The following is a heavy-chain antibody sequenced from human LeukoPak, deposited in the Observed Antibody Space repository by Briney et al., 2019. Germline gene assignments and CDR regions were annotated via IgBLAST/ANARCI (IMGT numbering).Heavy chain of an antibody. D-gene: IGHD3-10*01. CDR3: ASEYYYGSGAKPDAFDI. CDR2: IYYSGST. CDR1: GGSISSYY. J-gene: IGHJ3*02. V-gene: IGHV4-59*08. Sequence: SETLSLTCTVSGGSISSYYWSWIRQPPGKGLEWIGYIYYSGSTNYNPSLKSRVTISVDTSKNQFSLKLSSVTAADTAVYYCASEYYYGSGAKPDAFDIWGQGTMVTVSS.